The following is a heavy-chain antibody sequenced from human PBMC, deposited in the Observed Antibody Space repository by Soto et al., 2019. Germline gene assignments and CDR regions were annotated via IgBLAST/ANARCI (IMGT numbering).Heavy chain of an antibody. Sequence: SETLSLTCAVYGGSFSGYYWSWIRQPPGKGLEWIGEINHSGSTNYNPSLKSRVTISVDTSKNQFSLKLSSVTAADTAVYYCARGLQVAATGLDANIDYWGQGTLVTVSS. D-gene: IGHD2-15*01. CDR2: INHSGST. CDR1: GGSFSGYY. J-gene: IGHJ4*02. CDR3: ARGLQVAATGLDANIDY. V-gene: IGHV4-34*01.